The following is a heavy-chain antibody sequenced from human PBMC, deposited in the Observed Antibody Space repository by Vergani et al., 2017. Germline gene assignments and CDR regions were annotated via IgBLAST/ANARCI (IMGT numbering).Heavy chain of an antibody. D-gene: IGHD3-10*01. Sequence: QVQLVQSGAEVKKPGASVKVSCKVSGYTLTELSMHWVRQAPGKGLEWMGRIIPILGIANYAQKFQGRVTITADKSTSTAYMELSSLRSEDTAVYYCARGSGSYYGDYWGQGTLVTVSS. J-gene: IGHJ4*02. CDR2: IIPILGIA. V-gene: IGHV1-69*04. CDR3: ARGSGSYYGDY. CDR1: GYTLTELS.